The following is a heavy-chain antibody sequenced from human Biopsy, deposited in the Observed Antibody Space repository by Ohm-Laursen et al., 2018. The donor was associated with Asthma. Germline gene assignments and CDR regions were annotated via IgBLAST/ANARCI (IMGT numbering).Heavy chain of an antibody. CDR2: IMTVFGTT. V-gene: IGHV1-69*13. Sequence: VKISCKAPGGTFSNFAISWVRQAPGQGLEWLGGIMTVFGTTNYAQKFQGRVTITADGSTSTAYMEVTSLRSEDTAIYYCARCQVGYSSGWSLLLKKIYYSGMDVWGQGTAVTVSS. J-gene: IGHJ6*02. CDR3: ARCQVGYSSGWSLLLKKIYYSGMDV. CDR1: GGTFSNFA. D-gene: IGHD6-19*01.